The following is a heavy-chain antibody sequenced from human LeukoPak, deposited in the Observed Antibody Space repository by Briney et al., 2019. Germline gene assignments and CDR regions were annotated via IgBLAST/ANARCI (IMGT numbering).Heavy chain of an antibody. J-gene: IGHJ4*02. V-gene: IGHV4-39*01. CDR1: GGSISSSSYS. CDR2: IYYSGST. Sequence: PSETLSLTCTVSGGSISSSSYSWGWIRQPPGKGLEWIGSIYYSGSTYYNPSLKSRVTISVDTSKNQFSLKLSSVTAADTAVYYCASRKYYYGSGSYYNVGAPSDYWGQGTLVTVSS. D-gene: IGHD3-10*01. CDR3: ASRKYYYGSGSYYNVGAPSDY.